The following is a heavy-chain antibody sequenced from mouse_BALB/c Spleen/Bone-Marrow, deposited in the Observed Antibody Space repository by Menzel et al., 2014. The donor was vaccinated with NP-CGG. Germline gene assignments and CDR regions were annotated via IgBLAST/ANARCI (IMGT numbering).Heavy chain of an antibody. CDR3: ARGLGRGAMDY. V-gene: IGHV3-2*02. J-gene: IGHJ4*01. CDR2: ITYSGST. CDR1: GYSITSDYA. D-gene: IGHD4-1*01. Sequence: ESGPGLVKPSQSLSLTCTVTGYSITSDYAWNWIRQFPGNKLEWMGYITYSGSTSYNPSLKSRISITRDTSKNQFFLQLNSVTTEDTATYHCARGLGRGAMDYWGQGTSVTVSS.